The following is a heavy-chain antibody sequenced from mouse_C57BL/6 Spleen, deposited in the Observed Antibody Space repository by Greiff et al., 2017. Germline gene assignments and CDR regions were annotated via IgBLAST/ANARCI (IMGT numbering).Heavy chain of an antibody. CDR1: GYTFTDYN. J-gene: IGHJ4*01. V-gene: IGHV1-22*01. CDR2: INPNNGGT. D-gene: IGHD1-1*01. Sequence: EVQLQQSGPELVKPGASVKMSCKASGYTFTDYNMHWVKQSHGKSLEWIGYINPNNGGTSYNQKFKGKATLTVNKSSSTAYMEHRSLTSEDAAVYYCARGYYYCSRRDYAMGYWGQGTSVTVAS. CDR3: ARGYYYCSRRDYAMGY.